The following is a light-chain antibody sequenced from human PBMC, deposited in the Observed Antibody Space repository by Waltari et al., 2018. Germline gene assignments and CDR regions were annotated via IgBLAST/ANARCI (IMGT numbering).Light chain of an antibody. Sequence: QPVLTQPPSVSAAPGQKVTISCSGSSSDIGNNYVSWYQQFPGTAPKVLIYENNKRPSGIPDRFSVSKSGTSATLGITGLQTGDEADYYCGTWDSSLSGVLFGAGTKLTVL. CDR2: ENN. CDR3: GTWDSSLSGVL. J-gene: IGLJ2*01. V-gene: IGLV1-51*02. CDR1: SSDIGNNY.